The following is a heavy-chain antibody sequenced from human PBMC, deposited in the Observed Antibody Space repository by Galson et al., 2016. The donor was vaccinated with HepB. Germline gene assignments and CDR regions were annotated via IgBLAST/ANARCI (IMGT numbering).Heavy chain of an antibody. V-gene: IGHV3-23*01. D-gene: IGHD2-8*01. CDR2: IDDSGEDT. CDR1: GFTFRTYA. Sequence: LRLSCAASGFTFRTYAMSWVRQAPGKGLEWISAIDDSGEDTFYADSVRGRFTISRDSSKNTLYLQMNSLRDEDPALYYCARGSHCPNGGCYTKYFDSWGQGSLVTVSS. J-gene: IGHJ4*02. CDR3: ARGSHCPNGGCYTKYFDS.